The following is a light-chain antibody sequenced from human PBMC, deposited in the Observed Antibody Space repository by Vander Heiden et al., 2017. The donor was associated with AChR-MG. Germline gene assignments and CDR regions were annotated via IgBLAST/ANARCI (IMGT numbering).Light chain of an antibody. CDR1: QSVNSD. CDR2: GAS. J-gene: IGKJ1*01. CDR3: QQYRNWPPWT. V-gene: IGKV3-15*01. Sequence: ETVMTQSPATLSVSPGDRATLSCRARQSVNSDLAWYQHKPGQAPRLVIYGASTRATGIPVRFSGSGSGTEFTLTISSLQSEDFAVYYCQQYRNWPPWTFGQGTKVEIK.